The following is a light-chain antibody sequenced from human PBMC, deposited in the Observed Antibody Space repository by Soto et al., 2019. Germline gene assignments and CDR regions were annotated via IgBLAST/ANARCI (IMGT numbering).Light chain of an antibody. CDR2: NNN. Sequence: QSVLTQPPSVSGAPGQRVTISCTGSSSNIGAGYDVHWYQQLPGTAPKLLIYNNNNRPSGVPDRFSGSKSGTSASLAITGLQAEDEADYYCQSYDSSLSGSVFGGGTKLTFL. J-gene: IGLJ3*02. V-gene: IGLV1-40*01. CDR3: QSYDSSLSGSV. CDR1: SSNIGAGYD.